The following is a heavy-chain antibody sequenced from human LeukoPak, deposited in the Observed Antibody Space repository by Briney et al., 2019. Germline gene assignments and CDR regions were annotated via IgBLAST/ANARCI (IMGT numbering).Heavy chain of an antibody. V-gene: IGHV1-69*04. CDR1: GGTFSSYA. D-gene: IGHD6-19*01. CDR2: IIPILGIA. J-gene: IGHJ4*02. Sequence: ASVKVSCKASGGTFSSYAISWVRQAPGQGLEWMGRIIPILGIANYAQKFQGRVTMTRDTSTSTVYMELSSLRSEDTAVYYCARGGPLAVSGRYFDYWGQGTLVTVSS. CDR3: ARGGPLAVSGRYFDY.